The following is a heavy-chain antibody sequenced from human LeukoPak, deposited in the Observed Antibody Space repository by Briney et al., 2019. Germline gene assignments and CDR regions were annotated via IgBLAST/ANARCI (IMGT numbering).Heavy chain of an antibody. J-gene: IGHJ4*02. CDR3: ARVLVVAQWLPWGY. D-gene: IGHD2-15*01. V-gene: IGHV1-46*01. CDR1: GYTFTSYY. Sequence: GASVKVSCKAPGYTFTSYYMHWVRQAPGQGLEWRGIINPSGGSTSYAQKFQGRVTMTRDTSTSTVYMELSSLRSEDTAVYYCARVLVVAQWLPWGYWGQGTLVTVPS. CDR2: INPSGGST.